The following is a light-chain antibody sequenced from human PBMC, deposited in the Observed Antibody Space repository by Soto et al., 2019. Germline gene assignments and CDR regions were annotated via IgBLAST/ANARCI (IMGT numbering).Light chain of an antibody. CDR2: GAS. Sequence: EIVMTQSPATLSVAPGERVTLSCRASQGVSRKLAWYQHKSGQAPRLLISGASAGATGIPARFSGSGSGTEFTLTISSLQSEDFAVYYCQQYNSWPLTFGGGTKVEIK. CDR1: QGVSRK. V-gene: IGKV3-15*01. J-gene: IGKJ4*01. CDR3: QQYNSWPLT.